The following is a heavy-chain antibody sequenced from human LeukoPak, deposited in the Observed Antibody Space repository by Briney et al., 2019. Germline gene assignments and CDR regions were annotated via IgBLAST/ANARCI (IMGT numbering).Heavy chain of an antibody. D-gene: IGHD3-9*01. CDR1: GFTFSSYS. J-gene: IGHJ3*02. V-gene: IGHV3-21*01. Sequence: GGSLRLSCAASGFTFSSYSMNWVRQAPGKGLEWVSSISSSSSYIYYADSVKGRFTISRDNAKNSLYLQMNSLRAEDTAVYYCARDGVLRYFDWLGNDAFDIWGQGTMVTVSS. CDR2: ISSSSSYI. CDR3: ARDGVLRYFDWLGNDAFDI.